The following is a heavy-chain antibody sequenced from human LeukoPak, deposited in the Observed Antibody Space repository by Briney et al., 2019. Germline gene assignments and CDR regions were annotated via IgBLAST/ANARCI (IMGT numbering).Heavy chain of an antibody. Sequence: SSVKVSFKASGGTFSSYTISWVRQAPGQGLEWMGRIIPILGIANYAQEFQGRVTITADKSTSTAYMELSSLRSEDTAVYYCARGNGLPMDVWGKGTTVTVSS. CDR2: IIPILGIA. J-gene: IGHJ6*03. V-gene: IGHV1-69*02. CDR1: GGTFSSYT. D-gene: IGHD4-23*01. CDR3: ARGNGLPMDV.